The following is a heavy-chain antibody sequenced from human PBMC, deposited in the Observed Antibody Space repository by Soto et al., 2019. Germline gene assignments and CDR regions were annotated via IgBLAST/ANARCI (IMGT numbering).Heavy chain of an antibody. J-gene: IGHJ4*02. CDR2: ISAYKTNI. CDR3: ARDLDGSGAYYTDF. CDR1: GYTFPNYG. Sequence: VQLVQSGAEVKKPGASVKVSCKASGYTFPNYGITWVRQAPGQGLEWMGWISAYKTNIKYAQKFQGRVTLTTDTSTSTAYMELRSLRSDETAIYYCARDLDGSGAYYTDFWGQGTLVTVSS. D-gene: IGHD3-10*01. V-gene: IGHV1-18*01.